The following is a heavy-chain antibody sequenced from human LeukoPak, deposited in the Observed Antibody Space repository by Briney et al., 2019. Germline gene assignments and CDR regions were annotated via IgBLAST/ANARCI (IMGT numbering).Heavy chain of an antibody. Sequence: GGSLRLSCAASGFTFSSYAMHWVRQAPGKGLEWVAVISYDGSNKYYADSVKGRFTISRDNSKNTLYLQMNSLRAEDTALYYCAKDIGAVAGYAFDIWGQGTMVTVSS. V-gene: IGHV3-30-3*01. D-gene: IGHD6-19*01. CDR2: ISYDGSNK. J-gene: IGHJ3*02. CDR3: AKDIGAVAGYAFDI. CDR1: GFTFSSYA.